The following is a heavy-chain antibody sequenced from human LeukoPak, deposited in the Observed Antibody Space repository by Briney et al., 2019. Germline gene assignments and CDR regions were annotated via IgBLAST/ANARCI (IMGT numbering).Heavy chain of an antibody. CDR1: GFTFSTYA. Sequence: GGSLRLSCAASGFTFSTYAMHWVRQAPGKGLEWVAIISYDGSHKYYADSVKGRFTISRDNSKNTLYLQMNSLRAEDTAVYYCARGGSYLSAFDIWGQGTMVTVSS. V-gene: IGHV3-30*14. CDR2: ISYDGSHK. CDR3: ARGGSYLSAFDI. D-gene: IGHD1-26*01. J-gene: IGHJ3*02.